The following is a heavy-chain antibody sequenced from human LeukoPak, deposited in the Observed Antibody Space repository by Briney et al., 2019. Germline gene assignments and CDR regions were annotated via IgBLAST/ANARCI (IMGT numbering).Heavy chain of an antibody. J-gene: IGHJ6*02. D-gene: IGHD4-23*01. V-gene: IGHV1-46*01. Sequence: ASVKVSCKASGYTFTSYYMHWVRQAPGQGLEWMGIINPSGGSTSYAQKFQGRVTMTRDTSTSTVYMELSSLRSEDTAVYYCARDPAGTTVVTRGWDYYGMDVWGQGTTVTVSS. CDR2: INPSGGST. CDR3: ARDPAGTTVVTRGWDYYGMDV. CDR1: GYTFTSYY.